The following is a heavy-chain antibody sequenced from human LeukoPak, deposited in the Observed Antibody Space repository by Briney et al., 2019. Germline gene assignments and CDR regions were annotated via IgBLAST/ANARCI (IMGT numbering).Heavy chain of an antibody. CDR1: GGSISDYY. V-gene: IGHV4-59*08. D-gene: IGHD4-17*01. CDR3: ARLRTVRAGFDP. CDR2: ISYSGST. Sequence: SETLSLTCTVSGGSISDYYWSWIRQPPGKGLAWIGYISYSGSTNYNPSLKSRVTISVDTSKNHFSLRLSSVTAADTAVYYCARLRTVRAGFDPWGQGTLVTVSS. J-gene: IGHJ5*02.